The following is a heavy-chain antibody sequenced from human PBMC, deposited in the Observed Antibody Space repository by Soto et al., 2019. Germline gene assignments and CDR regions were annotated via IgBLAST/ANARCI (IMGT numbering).Heavy chain of an antibody. CDR2: VISLFGTA. CDR3: AREVGYGDFSAALLD. J-gene: IGHJ4*02. V-gene: IGHV1-69*01. D-gene: IGHD4-17*01. CDR1: GGTFSSHP. Sequence: VQLMQSGAEVKKPGSSVKVACKASGGTFSSHPINWVRQAPGQGLEWLGGVISLFGTANYAHNFKGRVTITADQSTRTAYMELNSLRSDDTAVYYCAREVGYGDFSAALLDWGQGTVVTVSS.